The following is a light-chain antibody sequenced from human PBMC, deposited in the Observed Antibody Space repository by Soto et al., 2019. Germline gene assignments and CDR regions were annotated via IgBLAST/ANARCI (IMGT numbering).Light chain of an antibody. CDR2: AVS. V-gene: IGLV2-14*01. CDR3: RSYNSSSTVV. J-gene: IGLJ2*01. Sequence: QSALTQPASVSGSPGQSVTISCTGTSSDVGGYNFVSWYQQHPGKAPKLMIFAVSNRPSGVSNRFSGSKSGNTASLTISGLQAEDEADYYCRSYNSSSTVVFGGGTKLTVL. CDR1: SSDVGGYNF.